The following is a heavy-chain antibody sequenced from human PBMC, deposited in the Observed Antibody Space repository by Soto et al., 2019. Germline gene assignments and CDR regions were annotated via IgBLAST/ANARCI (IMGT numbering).Heavy chain of an antibody. V-gene: IGHV4-39*01. CDR2: IYYSGST. D-gene: IGHD6-19*01. Sequence: ASETLSLTCTVSGGSISSSSYYWGWIRQPPGKGLEWIGSIYYSGSTYYNPSLKSRVTISVDTSKNQFSLKLSSVTAADTAVYYCASYSSGWPYYYYGMDVWGQGTTVTVSS. J-gene: IGHJ6*02. CDR3: ASYSSGWPYYYYGMDV. CDR1: GGSISSSSYY.